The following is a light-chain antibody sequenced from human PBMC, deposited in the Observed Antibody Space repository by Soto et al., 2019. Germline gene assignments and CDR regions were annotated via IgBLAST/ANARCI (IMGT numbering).Light chain of an antibody. Sequence: EIVLTQSPGTLSLSPGERATLSCRASQTVGGDYLAWYQQKPGQPPRLLIDDASRRATGIPDRFSGDGSGTDFTLTISRLEPEDFAVYYCQQCATAPLPFGGGTTVEI. J-gene: IGKJ4*01. V-gene: IGKV3-20*01. CDR3: QQCATAPLP. CDR1: QTVGGDY. CDR2: DAS.